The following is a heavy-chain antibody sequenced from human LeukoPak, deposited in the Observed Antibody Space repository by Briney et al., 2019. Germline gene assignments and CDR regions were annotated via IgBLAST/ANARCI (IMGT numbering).Heavy chain of an antibody. J-gene: IGHJ4*02. D-gene: IGHD2-2*01. CDR3: ARIPIESDIVVVPAAMYYFDY. CDR1: GYTFTGYY. V-gene: IGHV1-2*02. Sequence: ASVKVSCKASGYTFTGYYMHWVRQAPGQGLEWMGWINPNSGGTNYAQKFQGRVTMTRDTSISTAYMELSRLRSDDPAVYYCARIPIESDIVVVPAAMYYFDYWGQGTLVTVSS. CDR2: INPNSGGT.